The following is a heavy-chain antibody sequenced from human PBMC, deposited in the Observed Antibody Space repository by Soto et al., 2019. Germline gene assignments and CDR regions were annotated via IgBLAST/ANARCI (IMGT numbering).Heavy chain of an antibody. D-gene: IGHD2-15*01. J-gene: IGHJ6*02. CDR1: GFTFSSYA. Sequence: PGGSLRLSCAASGFTFSSYAMTWVRQAPGKGLEWVSAISDSGGSTYYADSVKGRFTISRDNSKNTLYLQMNSLRAEDTAVYYCAKSSGGNCYSGMDVWGQGTTVTVSS. CDR2: ISDSGGST. CDR3: AKSSGGNCYSGMDV. V-gene: IGHV3-23*01.